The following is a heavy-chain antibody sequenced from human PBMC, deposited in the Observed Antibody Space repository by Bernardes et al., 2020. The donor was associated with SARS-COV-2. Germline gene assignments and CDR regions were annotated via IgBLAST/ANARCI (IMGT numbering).Heavy chain of an antibody. CDR2: ISPYNGNT. CDR1: GYTFTSSH. J-gene: IGHJ4*02. V-gene: IGHV1-18*01. Sequence: ASVKVSCKTSGYTFTSSHITWVRQAPGQGLEWMGWISPYNGNTNYAQKLQGRVTMTTDTSTSTVYMELSSLTVEDTAVYYCARDSTIWSCDFWGQGTLVTVSS. CDR3: ARDSTIWSCDF. D-gene: IGHD2-2*01.